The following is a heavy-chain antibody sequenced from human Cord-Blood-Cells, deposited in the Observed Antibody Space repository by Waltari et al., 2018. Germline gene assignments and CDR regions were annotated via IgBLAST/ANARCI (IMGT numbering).Heavy chain of an antibody. Sequence: QLQLQESGPGLVKPSETLSLTCTVSGGSISSSSYYWGWIRQPPGKGLGWIGSIYYSGGTYYTPALKSRVTIVVDTSKTQFSLKLSSVTAADTAVYYCASLIAAAGTGEFDYWGQGTLVTVSS. J-gene: IGHJ4*02. CDR1: GGSISSSSYY. CDR3: ASLIAAAGTGEFDY. V-gene: IGHV4-39*01. D-gene: IGHD6-13*01. CDR2: IYYSGGT.